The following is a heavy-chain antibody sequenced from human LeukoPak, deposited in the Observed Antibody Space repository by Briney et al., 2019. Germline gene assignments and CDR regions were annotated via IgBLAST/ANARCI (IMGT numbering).Heavy chain of an antibody. CDR2: ISGGGDIT. J-gene: IGHJ4*02. D-gene: IGHD2-21*02. Sequence: GGSLRLSCAASGFSFSSYAMSWVHQAPGKGLEWVSGISGGGDITYNADSVKGRFTISRDNSQNTLYLQMNSLRFDDTAVYYCVKPRGSGLLTAWNYWGQGTLVSVSS. CDR1: GFSFSSYA. CDR3: VKPRGSGLLTAWNY. V-gene: IGHV3-23*01.